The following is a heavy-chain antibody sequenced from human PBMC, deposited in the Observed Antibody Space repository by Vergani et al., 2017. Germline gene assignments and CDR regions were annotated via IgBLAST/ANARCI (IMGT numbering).Heavy chain of an antibody. CDR3: ARGELWFGELLYNWFDP. J-gene: IGHJ5*02. V-gene: IGHV3-33*01. D-gene: IGHD3-10*01. CDR1: GFTFSSYG. Sequence: QVQLVESGGGVVQPGRSLRLSCAASGFTFSSYGMHWVCQAPGKGLEWVAVIWYDGSNKYYADSVKGRFTISRDNSKNTLYLQKNSLRAEDTAAYYCARGELWFGELLYNWFDPWGQGTLVTVSS. CDR2: IWYDGSNK.